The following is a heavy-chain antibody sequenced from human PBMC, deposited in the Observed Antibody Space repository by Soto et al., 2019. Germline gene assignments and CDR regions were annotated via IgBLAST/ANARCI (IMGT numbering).Heavy chain of an antibody. CDR1: GGSISSGDYY. J-gene: IGHJ4*02. CDR3: AREWCGGDCYMAFFDY. D-gene: IGHD2-21*02. Sequence: SETLSLTCTVSGGSISSGDYYWSWIRQPPGKGLEWIGYIYYSGSTYYNPSLKSRVTISVDTSKNQFSLKLSSVTAADTAVYYCAREWCGGDCYMAFFDYWGQGTLVTVSS. CDR2: IYYSGST. V-gene: IGHV4-30-4*01.